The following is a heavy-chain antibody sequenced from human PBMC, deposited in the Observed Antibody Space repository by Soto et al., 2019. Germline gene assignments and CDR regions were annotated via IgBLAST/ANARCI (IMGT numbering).Heavy chain of an antibody. D-gene: IGHD2-2*01. Sequence: SETLSFTCTVSGSSISGYHWHWLRQPPGQGLECIGFIYYTGSTNYNPSLKSRVTISVNTSKNQFSLKLNSVTAAATAVYYSATIPAAIANYCGYWGQGGVVTGS. V-gene: IGHV4-59*08. CDR1: GSSISGYH. CDR2: IYYTGST. J-gene: IGHJ4*02. CDR3: ATIPAAIANYCGY.